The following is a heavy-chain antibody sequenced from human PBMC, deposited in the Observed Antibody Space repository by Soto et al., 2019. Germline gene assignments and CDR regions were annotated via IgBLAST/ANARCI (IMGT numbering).Heavy chain of an antibody. V-gene: IGHV3-23*04. CDR1: GFIFSNYV. CDR3: AKRPRALLTFDY. D-gene: IGHD1-26*01. Sequence: EVQLVDSGGGLVQPGGSLRLSCAASGFIFSNYVMSWVRQAPGKGLEWVSSNSDSGGTSYDADSVKGRVTISRDNSTNSLYLQMNSLRAEDTAIYYCAKRPRALLTFDYWGQGTLVTVSS. CDR2: NSDSGGTS. J-gene: IGHJ4*02.